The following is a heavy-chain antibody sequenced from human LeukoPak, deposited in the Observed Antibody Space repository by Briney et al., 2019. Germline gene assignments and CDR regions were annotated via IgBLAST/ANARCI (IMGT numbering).Heavy chain of an antibody. Sequence: GGSLRLSCAASGFTFRNYSMTWVRQAPGKGLEWVASIKQDESEKYFLDPVKGRFAISRDNAENSLYLQMNSLRAEDTAVYYCARVFYQDSGTSYRHLDYWGQGTLVTVSS. CDR1: GFTFRNYS. J-gene: IGHJ4*02. D-gene: IGHD3-22*01. V-gene: IGHV3-7*01. CDR3: ARVFYQDSGTSYRHLDY. CDR2: IKQDESEK.